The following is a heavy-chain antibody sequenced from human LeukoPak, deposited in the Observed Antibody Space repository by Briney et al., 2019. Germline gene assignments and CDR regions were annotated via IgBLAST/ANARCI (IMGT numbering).Heavy chain of an antibody. J-gene: IGHJ4*02. D-gene: IGHD1-26*01. V-gene: IGHV3-53*01. CDR1: GFTVSSNY. CDR2: IYSGGST. Sequence: GGSLRLSCAASGFTVSSNYMSWVRQAPGKGLEWVSVIYSGGSTFYADSVKGRFTISRDNSKNTLFLQMHSLRAEDTAVYYCARGAIFVGGVGAQDYWGQGTLVTVSS. CDR3: ARGAIFVGGVGAQDY.